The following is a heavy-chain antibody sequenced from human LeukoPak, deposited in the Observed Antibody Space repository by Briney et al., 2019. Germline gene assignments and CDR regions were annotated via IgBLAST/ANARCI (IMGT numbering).Heavy chain of an antibody. CDR3: AKDLKGFCSGGSCPAAFEI. V-gene: IGHV3-30*18. Sequence: PGGSLRLSCAASGFSFSIYGMHWVRQAPGKGLEWVASISYDGSNEYCIDSVKGRFTISRDNSRNTLYLQINRLRPEDTAVYYCAKDLKGFCSGGSCPAAFEIWGQGTMVTVSS. J-gene: IGHJ3*02. CDR2: ISYDGSNE. D-gene: IGHD2-15*01. CDR1: GFSFSIYG.